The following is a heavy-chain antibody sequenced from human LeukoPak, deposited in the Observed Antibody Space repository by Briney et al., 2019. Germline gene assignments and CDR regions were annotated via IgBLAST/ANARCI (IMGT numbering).Heavy chain of an antibody. CDR1: GYTFTSYY. V-gene: IGHV1-46*01. D-gene: IGHD2-21*02. CDR3: ARDTLAYCGGDCSGDDY. CDR2: INPSGGST. J-gene: IGHJ4*02. Sequence: ASVKVSCKASGYTFTSYYMHWVRQAPGQGLEWMGIINPSGGSTSYAQKFQGRVTMTRDTSTSTVYMVLSSLRSEDTAVYYCARDTLAYCGGDCSGDDYWGQGTLVTVSS.